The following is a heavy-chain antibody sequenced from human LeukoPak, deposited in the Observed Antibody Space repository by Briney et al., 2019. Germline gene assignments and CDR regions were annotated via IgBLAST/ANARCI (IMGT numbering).Heavy chain of an antibody. CDR1: GYTFTGYD. CDR3: ARGNTMVRGVIFWVVTAIYFDY. CDR2: MNPNSGNT. D-gene: IGHD3-10*01. Sequence: GASVKVSCKASGYTFTGYDINWVRQATGQGLEWMGWMNPNSGNTGYAQKFQGRVTMTRNTSISTAYMELSSLRSEDTAVYYCARGNTMVRGVIFWVVTAIYFDYWGQGTLVTVSS. J-gene: IGHJ4*02. V-gene: IGHV1-8*01.